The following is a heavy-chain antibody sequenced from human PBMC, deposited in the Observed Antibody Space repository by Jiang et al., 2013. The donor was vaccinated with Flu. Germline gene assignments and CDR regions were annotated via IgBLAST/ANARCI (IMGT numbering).Heavy chain of an antibody. CDR3: ARDNSPKGFDP. CDR1: GYTFISHY. Sequence: QLLESGAEVKKPGASVKISCSASGYTFISHYIHWVRQAPGQGLEWMGIINPGSGSATSTQKFQDRVTMTTDTSTNTVYMELSSLRSEDTAMYYCARDNSPKGFDPWGQGTLVTVSS. V-gene: IGHV1-46*01. J-gene: IGHJ5*02. D-gene: IGHD2/OR15-2a*01. CDR2: INPGSGSA.